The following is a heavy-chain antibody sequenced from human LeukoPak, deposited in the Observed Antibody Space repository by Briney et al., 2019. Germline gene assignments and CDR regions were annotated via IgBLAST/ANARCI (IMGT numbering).Heavy chain of an antibody. J-gene: IGHJ4*02. CDR1: GFTFDDYA. V-gene: IGHV3-9*01. D-gene: IGHD3-22*01. CDR3: AREGGYYHLDY. CDR2: ISWNSGSI. Sequence: PGGSLRLSCAASGFTFDDYAMHWVRQAPGKGLEWVSGISWNSGSIGYADSVKGRFTISRDNAKNSLYLQMNSLRAEDTAVYYCAREGGYYHLDYWGQGTLVTVSS.